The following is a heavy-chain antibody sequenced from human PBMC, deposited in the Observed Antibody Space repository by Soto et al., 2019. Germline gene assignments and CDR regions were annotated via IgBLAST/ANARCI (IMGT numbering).Heavy chain of an antibody. Sequence: ASVKVSCKASGFRFGSFGFSWGRQAPGQGLEWVGGISAYNGLTTYAQNLRDTVSVTTDASTSTVYMEMRGLRIDDTAIYYCAADAHRDDFWSSYPYYYYSMDVWDQGTTVTVSS. J-gene: IGHJ6*02. CDR1: GFRFGSFG. CDR3: AADAHRDDFWSSYPYYYYSMDV. CDR2: ISAYNGLT. D-gene: IGHD3-3*01. V-gene: IGHV1-18*04.